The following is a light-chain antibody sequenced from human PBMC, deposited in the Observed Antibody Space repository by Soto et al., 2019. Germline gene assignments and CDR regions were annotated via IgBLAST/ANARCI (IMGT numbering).Light chain of an antibody. CDR3: CSYAGSGTFYV. V-gene: IGLV2-11*01. Sequence: QSALTQPRSVSGSPGQSVTISCTGSNSDVGAYKFVSWLQHNPGEAPKVMIYDVTQRPSGVPDRFSGTKSGNTASLTISGLQAEDEADYYCCSYAGSGTFYVFGDGTKVTVL. CDR2: DVT. J-gene: IGLJ1*01. CDR1: NSDVGAYKF.